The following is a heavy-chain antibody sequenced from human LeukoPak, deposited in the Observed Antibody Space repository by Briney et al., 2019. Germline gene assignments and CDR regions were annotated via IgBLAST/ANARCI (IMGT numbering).Heavy chain of an antibody. J-gene: IGHJ4*02. CDR2: TSGSGGST. CDR1: GFTFSSFA. V-gene: IGHV3-23*01. Sequence: GGSLRLSCAASGFTFSSFAMTWVRQAPGKGLEWVSGTSGSGGSTYYADSVKGRFTISRDNSKNTLYLQMNSLRAEDTAVYYGAKDASPYYWGQGTLVTVSS. CDR3: AKDASPYY.